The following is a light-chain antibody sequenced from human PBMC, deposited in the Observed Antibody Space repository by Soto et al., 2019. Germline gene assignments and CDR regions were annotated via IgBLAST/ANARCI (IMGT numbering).Light chain of an antibody. CDR1: HNIDTY. V-gene: IGKV1-39*01. Sequence: DIQMKQYTSYLSSTVLDIVNITCLASHNIDTYLNWYQQKPGKAPILLIYAASSLQSGVPSRFSGSGSGTDFTLTIRSLQPEDFATYYCQQTYSLPPDINCGKGQRRAIK. CDR3: QQTYSLPPDIN. J-gene: IGKJ5*01. CDR2: AAS.